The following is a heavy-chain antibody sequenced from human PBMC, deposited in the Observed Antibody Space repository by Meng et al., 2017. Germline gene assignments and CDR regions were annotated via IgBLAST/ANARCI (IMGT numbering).Heavy chain of an antibody. V-gene: IGHV1-69*13. CDR3: ARVSVVVPAASSSGYYYYGMDV. J-gene: IGHJ6*02. Sequence: SVKVSCKASGGTFSSYAISRVRQAPGQGLEWMGGIIPIFGTANYAQKFQGRVTITADESTSTAYMELSSLRSEDTAVYYCARVSVVVPAASSSGYYYYGMDVWGQGTTVTVSS. D-gene: IGHD2-2*01. CDR2: IIPIFGTA. CDR1: GGTFSSYA.